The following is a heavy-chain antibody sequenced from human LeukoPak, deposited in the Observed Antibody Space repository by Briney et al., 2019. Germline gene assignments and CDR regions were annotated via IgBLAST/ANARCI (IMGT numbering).Heavy chain of an antibody. D-gene: IGHD6-13*01. J-gene: IGHJ1*01. Sequence: SETLPLTCTVSGGSISSYYWSWIRQPPGKGLEWIGYIYHSGSTYYNPSLKSRVTISVDTSKNQFSLKLSSVTAADTAVYYCARAYSGSWYGRVQHWGQGTLVTVSS. CDR2: IYHSGST. V-gene: IGHV4-59*04. CDR1: GGSISSYY. CDR3: ARAYSGSWYGRVQH.